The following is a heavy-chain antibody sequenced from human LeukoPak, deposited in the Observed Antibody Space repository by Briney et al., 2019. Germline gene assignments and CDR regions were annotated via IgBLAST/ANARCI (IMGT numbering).Heavy chain of an antibody. Sequence: GGSLRLSCAASGFTFSSYWMTWVRQAPGKGLEWVANIKQDGSETYYVDSVKGRFTISRDNAKHSLYLQMNSLRAEDTAVYYCARKYCSGGSCYKGGIDYWGQGTLVTVSS. V-gene: IGHV3-7*03. J-gene: IGHJ4*02. CDR3: ARKYCSGGSCYKGGIDY. CDR1: GFTFSSYW. D-gene: IGHD2-15*01. CDR2: IKQDGSET.